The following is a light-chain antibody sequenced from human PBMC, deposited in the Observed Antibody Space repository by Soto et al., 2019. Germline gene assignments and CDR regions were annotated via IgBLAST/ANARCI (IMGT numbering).Light chain of an antibody. V-gene: IGKV3-20*01. CDR1: QTVRNNY. CDR3: QQYKT. CDR2: DAS. Sequence: EFVLTQSPGTLSLSPGERATLSCRASQTVRNNYLAWYQQKPGQAPRLLIYDASSRATGIPDRFSGGGSGTDFTLTISRLEPEDFAVYYCQQYKTFGQGTKV. J-gene: IGKJ1*01.